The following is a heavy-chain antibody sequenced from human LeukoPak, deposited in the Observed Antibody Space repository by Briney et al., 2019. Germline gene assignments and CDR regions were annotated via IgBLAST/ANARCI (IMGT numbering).Heavy chain of an antibody. Sequence: SEALSLTCTVSGFSISTNYYWGWTRQPPGKGLEWIGSIHHSGNTFHNPSLRSRVLMSIDTSKSQFSLRLSSVTAADTAVYFCARTNWNPGDYWGQGMLVTVSS. CDR2: IHHSGNT. CDR3: ARTNWNPGDY. V-gene: IGHV4-38-2*02. D-gene: IGHD1-1*01. CDR1: GFSISTNYY. J-gene: IGHJ4*02.